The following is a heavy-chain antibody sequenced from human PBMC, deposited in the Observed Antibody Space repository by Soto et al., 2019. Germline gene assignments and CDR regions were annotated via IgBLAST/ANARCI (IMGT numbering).Heavy chain of an antibody. CDR1: GGSFSGYY. J-gene: IGHJ6*03. Sequence: SETLSLTCAVYGGSFSGYYWSWIRQPPGKGLEWIGEINHSGSTNYNPSLKSRVTISVDTSKNQFSLKLSSVTAADTAVYYCARGVLVVVVPAAIQTYYYYYYMDVWGKGTTVTVSS. CDR3: ARGVLVVVVPAAIQTYYYYYYMDV. CDR2: INHSGST. D-gene: IGHD2-2*01. V-gene: IGHV4-34*01.